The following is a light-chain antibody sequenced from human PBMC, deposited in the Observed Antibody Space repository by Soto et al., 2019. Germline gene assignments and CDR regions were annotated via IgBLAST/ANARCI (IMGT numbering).Light chain of an antibody. Sequence: QSALTQPASVSGSPGQSITVSCTGTNTDVGGYNYVSWYQHRPGKAPRLMIYEVSNRPSGVSNRFSGSKSGNTASLTISGLQAEDEADYYCSSYTSSSIPYVFGTGTKLTVL. CDR1: NTDVGGYNY. J-gene: IGLJ1*01. CDR2: EVS. V-gene: IGLV2-14*01. CDR3: SSYTSSSIPYV.